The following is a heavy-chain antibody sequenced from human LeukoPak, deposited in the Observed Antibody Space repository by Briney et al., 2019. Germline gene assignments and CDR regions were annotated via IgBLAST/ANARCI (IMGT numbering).Heavy chain of an antibody. D-gene: IGHD1-1*01. CDR2: LYSGGTT. CDR3: ASEKTGRDY. J-gene: IGHJ4*02. CDR1: GFTFSNNY. V-gene: IGHV3-53*01. Sequence: PGGSLRLSCAASGFTFSNNYMSWVRQAPGKGLEWVSVLYSGGTTYYLDSVKGRFTISRDSSKNTLYLQMNSLRAEDTAMYYCASEKTGRDYWGQGTLVTVSS.